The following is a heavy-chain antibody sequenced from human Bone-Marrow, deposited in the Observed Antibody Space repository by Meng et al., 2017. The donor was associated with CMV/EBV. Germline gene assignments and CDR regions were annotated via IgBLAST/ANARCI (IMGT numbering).Heavy chain of an antibody. CDR1: GFTFSSYE. CDR2: ISSSGSTI. V-gene: IGHV3-48*03. J-gene: IGHJ6*02. CDR3: ARELSRLRHYHYGMDV. D-gene: IGHD5-12*01. Sequence: GESLKISCAASGFTFSSYEMNWVRQAPGKGLEWVSYISSSGSTIYYADSVKGRFTISRDNAKNSLYLQMNSLRAEDTAVYYCARELSRLRHYHYGMDVWGQGTTVTVSS.